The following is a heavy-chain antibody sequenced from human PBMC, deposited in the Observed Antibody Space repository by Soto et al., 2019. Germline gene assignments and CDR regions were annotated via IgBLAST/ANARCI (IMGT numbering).Heavy chain of an antibody. D-gene: IGHD6-13*01. J-gene: IGHJ6*02. CDR1: GYTLTELS. CDR3: ATAEGIAAAGVNYYYYYGMDV. CDR2: FDPEDGET. V-gene: IGHV1-24*01. Sequence: GASVKVSCKVSGYTLTELSMHWVRQAPGKGLEWMGGFDPEDGETIYAQKFQGRVTMTEDTSTDTAYKELSSLRSEDTAVYYCATAEGIAAAGVNYYYYYGMDVWGQGTTVTVS.